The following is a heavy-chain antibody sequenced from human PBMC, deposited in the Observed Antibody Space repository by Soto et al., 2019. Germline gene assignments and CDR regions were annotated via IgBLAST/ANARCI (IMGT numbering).Heavy chain of an antibody. CDR3: ANTVTTNHYFDY. CDR1: GFTFSSYN. Sequence: GGSLRLSCAASGFTFSSYNMNWVRQAPGKGLEWVSSISSSSSYIYYADSVKGRFTISRDNAKNSLYLQMNSLRAEDTAVYYCANTVTTNHYFDYWGQGTLVTVSS. CDR2: ISSSSSYI. J-gene: IGHJ4*02. D-gene: IGHD4-4*01. V-gene: IGHV3-21*01.